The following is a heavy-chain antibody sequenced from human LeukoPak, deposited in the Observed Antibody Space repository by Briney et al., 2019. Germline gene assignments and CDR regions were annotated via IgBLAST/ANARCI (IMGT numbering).Heavy chain of an antibody. D-gene: IGHD6-13*01. J-gene: IGHJ6*02. CDR3: ARDGAAADYYYYYYGMDV. Sequence: PGGSLRLSCAASGFTFSSYGMHWVRQAPGKGLEWVANIKQDGSEKYYVDSVKGRFTISRDNAKNSLYLQMNSLRAEDTAVYYCARDGAAADYYYYYYGMDVWGQGTTVTVSS. V-gene: IGHV3-7*01. CDR1: GFTFSSYG. CDR2: IKQDGSEK.